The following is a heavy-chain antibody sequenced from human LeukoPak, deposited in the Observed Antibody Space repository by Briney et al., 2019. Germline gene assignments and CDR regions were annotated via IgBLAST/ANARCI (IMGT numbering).Heavy chain of an antibody. CDR1: GGSISSYY. CDR2: IYYSGST. J-gene: IGHJ4*02. D-gene: IGHD3-10*01. Sequence: PSETLSLTCTVSGGSISSYYWSWIRQPPGKGPEWIGYIYYSGSTNYNPSLKSRVTISVDTSKNQFSLKLSSVTAADTAVYYCARTLWFGELFFDYWGQGTLVTVSS. CDR3: ARTLWFGELFFDY. V-gene: IGHV4-59*01.